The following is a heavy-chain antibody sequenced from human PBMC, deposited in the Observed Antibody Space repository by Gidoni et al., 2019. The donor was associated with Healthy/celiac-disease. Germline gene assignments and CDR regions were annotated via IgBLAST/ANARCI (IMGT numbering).Heavy chain of an antibody. J-gene: IGHJ4*02. CDR2: ISWDGGST. V-gene: IGHV3-43*01. CDR3: AKDVQMATITVGWDY. CDR1: GFPFDYYT. Sequence: EFQLVESGGVVVQPGGSVGLSCSPSGFPFDYYTMHWVRQAPGKGLEWVSLISWDGGSTYYADSVKGRFTISRDNSKNSLYLQMNSLRTEDTALYYCAKDVQMATITVGWDYWGQGTLVTVSS. D-gene: IGHD5-12*01.